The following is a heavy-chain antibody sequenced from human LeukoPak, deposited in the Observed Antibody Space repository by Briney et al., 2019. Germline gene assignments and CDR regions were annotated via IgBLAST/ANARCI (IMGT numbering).Heavy chain of an antibody. D-gene: IGHD1-26*01. CDR2: INPNSGGT. Sequence: GASVKVSCKAFGYTFTSNYMHWVRQAPGQGLEWMGWINPNSGGTNYAQKFQGRVTMTRDTSISTAYMELSRLRSDDTAVYYCARGRKVGATRDAFDIWGQGTMVTVSS. CDR1: GYTFTSNY. CDR3: ARGRKVGATRDAFDI. J-gene: IGHJ3*02. V-gene: IGHV1-2*02.